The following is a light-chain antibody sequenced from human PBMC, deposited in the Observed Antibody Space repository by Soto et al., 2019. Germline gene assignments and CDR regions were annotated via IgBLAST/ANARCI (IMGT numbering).Light chain of an antibody. J-gene: IGKJ1*01. Sequence: LPTTLSKSPGERATLSCRASLNFNSYLAWYQLKPGQAPRLLIYGASSRATSLPGMFSASWCGADFPTTSSRQSEDYSADYCRQYYDWSGTFGQGTKVDIK. CDR2: GAS. CDR3: RQYYDWSGT. V-gene: IGKV3D-15*01. CDR1: LNFNSY.